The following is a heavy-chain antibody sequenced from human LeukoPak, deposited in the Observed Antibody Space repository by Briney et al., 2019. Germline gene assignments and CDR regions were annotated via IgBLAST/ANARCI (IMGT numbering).Heavy chain of an antibody. J-gene: IGHJ3*02. CDR3: ARGSGSYVSGDAFDI. V-gene: IGHV3-21*01. CDR2: ISSSSSYI. CDR1: GFTFSSYS. Sequence: PGGSLRLSCAASGFTFSSYSMNWVRQAPGKGLEWVSSISSSSSYIHYADSVKGRFTISRDNAKSSLYLQMNSLRAEDTAVYFCARGSGSYVSGDAFDIWGQGTMVTVSS. D-gene: IGHD1-26*01.